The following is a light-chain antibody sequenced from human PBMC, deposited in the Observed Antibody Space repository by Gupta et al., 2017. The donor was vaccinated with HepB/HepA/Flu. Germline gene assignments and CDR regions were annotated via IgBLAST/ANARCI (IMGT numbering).Light chain of an antibody. CDR2: LNSDGSH. V-gene: IGLV4-69*01. CDR3: QTWGTGIWV. Sequence: LLLTQSPSSSPSLRPSVKLTCTLSSGHSSYAIAWHQQQQEKGPRYLMKLNSDGSHSKGDGIPDRFSGSSSGAERYLTISGLQSEDEADYYCQTWGTGIWVFGGGTKLTVL. CDR1: SGHSSYA. J-gene: IGLJ3*02.